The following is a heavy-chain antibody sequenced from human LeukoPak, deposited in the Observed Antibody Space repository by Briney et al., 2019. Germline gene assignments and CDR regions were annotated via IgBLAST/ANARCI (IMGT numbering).Heavy chain of an antibody. J-gene: IGHJ4*02. V-gene: IGHV4-34*01. CDR1: GGSFSGYY. D-gene: IGHD5-24*01. Sequence: RPSETLSLTCAVYGGSFSGYYWSWIRQPPGKGLEWIGEINHSGSTNYNPSLKSRVTISVDTSKNQFSLKLSSVTAADTAVYYCARRQTKKMATIKRVGYFDYWGQGTLVTVSS. CDR3: ARRQTKKMATIKRVGYFDY. CDR2: INHSGST.